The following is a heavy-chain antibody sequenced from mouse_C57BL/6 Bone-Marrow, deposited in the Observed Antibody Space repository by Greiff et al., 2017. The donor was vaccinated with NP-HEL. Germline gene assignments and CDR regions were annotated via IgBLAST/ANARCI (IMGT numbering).Heavy chain of an antibody. CDR2: INPNNGGT. J-gene: IGHJ3*01. CDR3: ARGLYYYGSSPFAY. CDR1: GYTFTDYN. Sequence: VHVKQSGPELVKPGASVKMSCKASGYTFTDYNMHWVKQSHGKSLEWIGYINPNNGGTSYNQKFKGKATLTVNKSSSTAYMELRSLTSEDSAVYYCARGLYYYGSSPFAYWGQGTLVTVSA. V-gene: IGHV1-22*01. D-gene: IGHD1-1*01.